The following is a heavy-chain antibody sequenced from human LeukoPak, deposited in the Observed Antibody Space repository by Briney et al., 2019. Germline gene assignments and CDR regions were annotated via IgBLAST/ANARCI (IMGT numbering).Heavy chain of an antibody. CDR2: ISWNSGSI. CDR3: AKDRHYDSSGSDAFDI. Sequence: GGSLRLSCAASGFTFDDYAMHWVRQAPGKGLEWVSGISWNSGSIGYADSVKGRFTISRDNAKNSLYLQMNSLRAEDTALYYCAKDRHYDSSGSDAFDIWGQGTMVTVSS. V-gene: IGHV3-9*01. D-gene: IGHD3-22*01. CDR1: GFTFDDYA. J-gene: IGHJ3*02.